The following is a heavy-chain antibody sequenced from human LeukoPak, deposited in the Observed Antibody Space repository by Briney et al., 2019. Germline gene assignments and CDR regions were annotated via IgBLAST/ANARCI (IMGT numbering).Heavy chain of an antibody. CDR3: ARDFSVSFYDFWSGYYGG. CDR1: GGSISRYY. Sequence: SETLSLTCSVSGGSISRYYWSWIRQAAGKGLEWVGRISTSEGTRYNPSLKSRVTMSADTSKNELSLKLSFVTAADTAVYYCARDFSVSFYDFWSGYYGGWGQGTLVTVSS. J-gene: IGHJ4*02. V-gene: IGHV4-4*07. D-gene: IGHD3-3*01. CDR2: ISTSEGT.